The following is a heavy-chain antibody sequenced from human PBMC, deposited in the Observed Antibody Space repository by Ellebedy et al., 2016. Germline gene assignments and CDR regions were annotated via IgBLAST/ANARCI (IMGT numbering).Heavy chain of an antibody. Sequence: GGSLRLSXAASGFTFSDCFMSWIRQPPGKGLEWVSYISGDGSTIYYADSVRGRFTISRDNAKNSLYLQMKSLRAEDTAVYYCARDPLLVSPMSDYWGPGTLVTVSS. CDR3: ARDPLLVSPMSDY. V-gene: IGHV3-11*01. CDR1: GFTFSDCF. CDR2: ISGDGSTI. J-gene: IGHJ4*02. D-gene: IGHD2-8*01.